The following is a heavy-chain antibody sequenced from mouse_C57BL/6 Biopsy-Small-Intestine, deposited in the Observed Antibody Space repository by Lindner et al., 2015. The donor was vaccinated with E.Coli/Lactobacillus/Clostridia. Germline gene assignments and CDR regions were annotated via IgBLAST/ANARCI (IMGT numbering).Heavy chain of an antibody. Sequence: VQLQESGAELVKPGASVKLSCKASGYTFTSYWMHWVRQRPGQGLEWIGMIHPNSGSTNYNEKFKSKATLTVEKSSTTVYLELSRLTSDDSAVYYCARGRGNYVYYFDHWGQGTTLTVSS. J-gene: IGHJ2*01. D-gene: IGHD2-1*01. CDR1: GYTFTSYW. CDR2: IHPNSGST. V-gene: IGHV1-64*01. CDR3: ARGRGNYVYYFDH.